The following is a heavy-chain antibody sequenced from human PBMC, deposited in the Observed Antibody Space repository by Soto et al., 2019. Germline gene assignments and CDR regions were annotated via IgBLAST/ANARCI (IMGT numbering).Heavy chain of an antibody. D-gene: IGHD2-2*01. CDR2: IIPIFGTA. Sequence: QVQLVQSGAEVKKPGSSVKVSCKASGGTFSSYAISWVRQAPGQGLEWMAGIIPIFGTANYAQKFQGRVTITADKSTSTAYMELSSLRSENTAVYYCAREREGDIVVVPAATGYYGMDVWGQGSTVTVSS. CDR3: AREREGDIVVVPAATGYYGMDV. J-gene: IGHJ6*02. CDR1: GGTFSSYA. V-gene: IGHV1-69*06.